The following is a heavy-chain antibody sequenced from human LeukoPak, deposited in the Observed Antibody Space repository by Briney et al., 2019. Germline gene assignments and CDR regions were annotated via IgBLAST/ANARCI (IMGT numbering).Heavy chain of an antibody. CDR3: AKDPRRYSRTGGYFDY. D-gene: IGHD6-13*01. V-gene: IGHV3-30*04. CDR2: ISYDGSNK. J-gene: IGHJ4*02. CDR1: GFTFSSYA. Sequence: GGSLRLSCAASGFTFSSYAMHWVRRAPGKGLEWVAVISYDGSNKYYADSVKGRFTISRANSKNTLYLQMNSLRAEDTAVYYCAKDPRRYSRTGGYFDYWGQGTLVTVSS.